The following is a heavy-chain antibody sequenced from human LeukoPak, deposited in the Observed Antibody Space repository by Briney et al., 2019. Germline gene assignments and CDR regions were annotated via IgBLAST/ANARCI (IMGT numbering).Heavy chain of an antibody. CDR2: IYTSGST. CDR1: GGSISSYY. Sequence: SETLSLTCTASGGSISSYYWSWIRQPPGKGLEWIGRIYTSGSTNYNPSLKSRVTMSVDTSKNQFSLKLSSVTAADTAVYYCARVSQYSSGWPNYYYGMDVWGQGTTVTVSS. D-gene: IGHD6-19*01. J-gene: IGHJ6*02. CDR3: ARVSQYSSGWPNYYYGMDV. V-gene: IGHV4-4*07.